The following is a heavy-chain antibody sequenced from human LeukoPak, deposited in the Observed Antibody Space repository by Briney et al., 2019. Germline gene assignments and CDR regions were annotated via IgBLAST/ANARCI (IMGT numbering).Heavy chain of an antibody. CDR2: IRYDGSYK. CDR1: GFTFSSYG. J-gene: IGHJ6*02. V-gene: IGHV3-30*02. CDR3: AKDKLSSDGDYAYYYYGMDV. Sequence: PGGSLRLSCVATGFTFSSYGMHWVRQAPGKGLEWVTFIRYDGSYKHYADSVKGRFTISRDNSKNTLYLQMNSLRAEDTAVYYCAKDKLSSDGDYAYYYYGMDVWGQGTTVTVSS. D-gene: IGHD4-17*01.